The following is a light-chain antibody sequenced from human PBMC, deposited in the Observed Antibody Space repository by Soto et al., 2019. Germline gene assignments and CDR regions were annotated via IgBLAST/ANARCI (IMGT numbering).Light chain of an antibody. J-gene: IGKJ1*01. Sequence: QMTQSPSTLSPSIGDRITISCRASQSIGNRLAWYQQKPGKAPKLLIYAASSLQSGVPSRFSGSGSGTDFTLTISSLQPEDFATYYCLQDYNYPRTFGQGTKVDIK. V-gene: IGKV1-6*01. CDR2: AAS. CDR3: LQDYNYPRT. CDR1: QSIGNR.